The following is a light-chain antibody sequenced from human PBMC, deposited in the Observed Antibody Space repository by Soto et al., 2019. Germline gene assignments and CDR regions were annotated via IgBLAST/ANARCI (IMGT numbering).Light chain of an antibody. CDR3: QQYDNLPPDS. J-gene: IGKJ2*01. CDR2: DAS. Sequence: DIQMTQSPSSLSASVGDRVTITCQASQDISNYLNWYQQKPGKAPKLLIYDASNLETGVPSRFSGSGSGTDFTFTISSPQPEDIATYYCQQYDNLPPDSFGQGTKRDIK. V-gene: IGKV1-33*01. CDR1: QDISNY.